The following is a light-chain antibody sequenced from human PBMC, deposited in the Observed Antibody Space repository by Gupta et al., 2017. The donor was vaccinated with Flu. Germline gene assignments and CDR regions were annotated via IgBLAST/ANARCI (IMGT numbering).Light chain of an antibody. Sequence: EIVLTQSPGTLSLSPGERATLSCRASQSVSSSYLAWYQQKPGQAPRLLIYGASSRATGIPDRLSDSGSETDFTLTISRLEPEDFAVYYCQQYGSSPLTFGGGTKVEIK. V-gene: IGKV3-20*01. CDR1: QSVSSSY. CDR3: QQYGSSPLT. CDR2: GAS. J-gene: IGKJ4*01.